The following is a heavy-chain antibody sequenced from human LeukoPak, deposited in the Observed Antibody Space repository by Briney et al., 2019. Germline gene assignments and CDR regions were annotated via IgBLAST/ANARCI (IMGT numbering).Heavy chain of an antibody. V-gene: IGHV3-21*01. CDR1: GFTFSSYS. Sequence: PGGSLRLSCAASGFTFSSYSMNWVRQAPGKGLEWVSSISSSSSYIYYADSVKGRFTISRDNSKNTLYLQMNSLRAEDTAVYYCAKERPEYYYDSSGYFDYWGQGTLVTVSS. D-gene: IGHD3-22*01. J-gene: IGHJ4*02. CDR3: AKERPEYYYDSSGYFDY. CDR2: ISSSSSYI.